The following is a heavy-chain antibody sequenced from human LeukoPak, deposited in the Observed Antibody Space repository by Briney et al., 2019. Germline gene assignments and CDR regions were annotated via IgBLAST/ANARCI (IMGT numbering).Heavy chain of an antibody. CDR2: ISGSGGST. D-gene: IGHD5-12*01. V-gene: IGHV3-23*01. Sequence: GGSLRLSCAASGFTFSSYAMSWVRQAQGKGLEWVSAISGSGGSTYYADSVKGRFTISRDNSKNTLYLQMNSLRAEDTAVYYCAKGISGYDYSGFDYWGQGTLVTVSS. J-gene: IGHJ4*02. CDR1: GFTFSSYA. CDR3: AKGISGYDYSGFDY.